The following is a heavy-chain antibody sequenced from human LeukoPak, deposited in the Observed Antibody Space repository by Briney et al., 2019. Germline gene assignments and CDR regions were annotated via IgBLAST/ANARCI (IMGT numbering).Heavy chain of an antibody. Sequence: GGSLRLSCAASGFTFSDYYMSWIRQAPGKGLEWVSYISSSGSTIYYADSVKGRFTISRDNAKNSLYLQMNSLRAEDTAVYYCARDTYGGYESNYYYYGMDVWGQGTTVTVSS. CDR3: ARDTYGGYESNYYYYGMDV. V-gene: IGHV3-11*01. D-gene: IGHD5-12*01. CDR1: GFTFSDYY. CDR2: ISSSGSTI. J-gene: IGHJ6*02.